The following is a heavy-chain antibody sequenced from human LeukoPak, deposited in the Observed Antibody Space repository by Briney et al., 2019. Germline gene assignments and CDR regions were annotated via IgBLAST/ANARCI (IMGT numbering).Heavy chain of an antibody. CDR3: ARDLGPSQYYYDSSGYYAFDI. J-gene: IGHJ3*02. Sequence: GASVKVSCKASGYTFTSYYMHWVRQAPGQGLEWMGIINPSGGSTSYAQKFQGRVTMTRDTSTSTVYMELSSLRSEDTAVYHCARDLGPSQYYYDSSGYYAFDIWGQGTMVTVSS. V-gene: IGHV1-46*01. D-gene: IGHD3-22*01. CDR1: GYTFTSYY. CDR2: INPSGGST.